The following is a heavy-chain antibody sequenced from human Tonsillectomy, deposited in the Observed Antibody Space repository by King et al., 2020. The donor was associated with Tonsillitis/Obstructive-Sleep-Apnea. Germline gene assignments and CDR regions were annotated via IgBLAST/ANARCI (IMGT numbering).Heavy chain of an antibody. CDR2: ISYDGSNK. V-gene: IGHV3-30*04. CDR3: ARPPTYCSGGSCYSWYYYYMDV. Sequence: VQLVESGGGVVQPGRSLRLSCAASGFTFSSYAMHWVRQAPGKGLEWVAVISYDGSNKYYADSVKGRFTISRDNSKNTLYLQMNSLRAEDTAVYYCARPPTYCSGGSCYSWYYYYMDVWGTGTTVTVSS. J-gene: IGHJ6*03. CDR1: GFTFSSYA. D-gene: IGHD2-15*01.